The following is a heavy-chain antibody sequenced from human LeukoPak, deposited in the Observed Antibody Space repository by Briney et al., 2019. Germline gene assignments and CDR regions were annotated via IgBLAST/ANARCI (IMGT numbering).Heavy chain of an antibody. CDR2: IYYSGST. V-gene: IGHV4-59*08. D-gene: IGHD2-21*01. CDR3: ARLTYGDI. J-gene: IGHJ3*02. CDR1: GASVSGYY. Sequence: SETLSLTCTVSGASVSGYYWNWIRQPPGKGLEWIGFIYYSGSTIYNPSLKSRVTISVDTSKNQFSLRLSSVTAADTAVYYCARLTYGDIWGQGTMVTVSS.